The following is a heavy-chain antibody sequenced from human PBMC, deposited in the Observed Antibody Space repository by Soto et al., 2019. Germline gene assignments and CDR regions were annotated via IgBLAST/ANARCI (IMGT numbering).Heavy chain of an antibody. CDR2: LYWDDDK. V-gene: IGHV2-5*02. Sequence: ITLEESGPTLVKPTETLTLTCTFSGFSLTTGVGVGWVRQPPGKALEWLALLYWDDDKHYTPSLMSRLTITKDISKGQVVLTMTNMDPVDTATYYCATLTADFWGPGTLVTVSS. CDR3: ATLTADF. CDR1: GFSLTTGVG. J-gene: IGHJ4*02.